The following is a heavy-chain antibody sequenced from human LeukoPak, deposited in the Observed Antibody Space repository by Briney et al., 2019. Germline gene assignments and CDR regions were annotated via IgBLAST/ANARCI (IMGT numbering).Heavy chain of an antibody. CDR1: GFTFSSYA. D-gene: IGHD2-21*02. CDR2: IRGSGGST. Sequence: GRSLRLSCAASGFTFSSYAMSWARQAPGKGLGWVSAIRGSGGSTYYADSVKGRFTISRDNSKNTLYLQMNSLRAEDTAVYYCAKGAHIVVVTAIRRYFDYWGQGTLVTVSS. V-gene: IGHV3-23*01. CDR3: AKGAHIVVVTAIRRYFDY. J-gene: IGHJ4*02.